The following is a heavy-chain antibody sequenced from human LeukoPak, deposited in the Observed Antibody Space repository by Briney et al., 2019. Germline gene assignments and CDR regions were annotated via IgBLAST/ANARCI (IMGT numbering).Heavy chain of an antibody. V-gene: IGHV3-9*01. CDR3: VKDNGFRFDY. J-gene: IGHJ4*02. CDR2: ISWNNVNI. CDR1: GFTFDDYA. D-gene: IGHD2-8*01. Sequence: GGSLRLSSAASGFTFDDYAMHWVRQAPGKGLEWVSGISWNNVNIGYADSVKGRFTISRDNAKKSLYLQMNSLRTEDTAFYYCVKDNGFRFDYWGQGTLVTVSS.